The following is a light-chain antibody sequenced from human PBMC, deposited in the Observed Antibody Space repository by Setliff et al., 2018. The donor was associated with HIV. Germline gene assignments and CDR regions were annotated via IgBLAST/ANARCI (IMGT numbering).Light chain of an antibody. CDR3: SSYTSSTPLYV. CDR2: DVS. Sequence: QSALTQPASVSGSPGQSITISCTGTSSDVSTYNFVSWYQQHPGKAPKLMIYDVSYRPSGVSNRFSGSKSGNTASLTISGLQAEDEADYYCSSYTSSTPLYVFRNGTKVTVL. V-gene: IGLV2-14*03. J-gene: IGLJ1*01. CDR1: SSDVSTYNF.